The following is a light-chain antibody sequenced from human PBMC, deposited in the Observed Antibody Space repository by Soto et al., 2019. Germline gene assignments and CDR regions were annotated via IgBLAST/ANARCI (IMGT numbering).Light chain of an antibody. Sequence: QSVRNQPASVSRSPGRSITISCTGTSSDVGGYNYVSWYQQHPGKAPKFMIYDVSSRPSGVSNRFSGSKSGNTASLTISGLQAEDEADYYCCSYTPTHPRQIAFGPGTKVTVL. CDR3: CSYTPTHPRQIA. V-gene: IGLV2-14*03. CDR2: DVS. CDR1: SSDVGGYNY. J-gene: IGLJ1*01.